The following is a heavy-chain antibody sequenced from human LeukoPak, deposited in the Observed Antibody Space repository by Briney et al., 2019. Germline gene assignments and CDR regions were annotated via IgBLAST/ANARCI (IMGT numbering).Heavy chain of an antibody. J-gene: IGHJ3*02. CDR2: MNPNSGNT. Sequence: ASVKVSCKASGYTFTSYDINWVRQATGQGLEWMGWMNPNSGNTGYAQKFQGRVTMTRNTSISTAYMELSSLRSEDTAVYYCARAGSDSARYSSGWYGDAFDIWGQGTMVTVSS. CDR3: ARAGSDSARYSSGWYGDAFDI. D-gene: IGHD6-19*01. V-gene: IGHV1-8*01. CDR1: GYTFTSYD.